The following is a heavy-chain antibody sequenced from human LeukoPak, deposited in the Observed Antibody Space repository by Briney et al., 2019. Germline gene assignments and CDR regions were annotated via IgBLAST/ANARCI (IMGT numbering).Heavy chain of an antibody. V-gene: IGHV1-69*05. J-gene: IGHJ4*02. CDR1: GGTFSSYA. D-gene: IGHD3-22*01. CDR2: IIPIFGTA. Sequence: SVKVSCKASGGTFSSYAISWVRQAPGQGLEWMGRIIPIFGTANYAQKFQGRVTITTDESTSTAYMELSSLRSEDTAVYYCARTHDSSGYYYAGGLDYWGQGTLVTVSS. CDR3: ARTHDSSGYYYAGGLDY.